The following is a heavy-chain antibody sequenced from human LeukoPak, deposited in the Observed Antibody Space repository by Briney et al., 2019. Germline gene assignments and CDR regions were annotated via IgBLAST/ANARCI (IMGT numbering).Heavy chain of an antibody. Sequence: GGSLRLSCAASGFTFSCYAMHWVRQAPGKGLEWVAVISYDGSNKYYADSVKGRFTISRDNSKNTLYLQMNSLRAEDTAVYYCARDGGPDYGGQVFDYWGQGTLVTVSS. D-gene: IGHD4-23*01. V-gene: IGHV3-30*04. J-gene: IGHJ4*02. CDR2: ISYDGSNK. CDR3: ARDGGPDYGGQVFDY. CDR1: GFTFSCYA.